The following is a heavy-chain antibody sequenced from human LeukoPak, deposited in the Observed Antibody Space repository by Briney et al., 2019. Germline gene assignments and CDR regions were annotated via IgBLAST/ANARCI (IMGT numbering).Heavy chain of an antibody. CDR3: ARGDCSSTSCSPPLY. V-gene: IGHV1-8*01. J-gene: IGHJ4*02. CDR2: MNPNSGNT. D-gene: IGHD2-2*01. CDR1: GYTFTSYD. Sequence: ASVKVSCKASGYTFTSYDINWVRQATGQGLEWMGWMNPNSGNTGYAQKFQGRVTMTRDTSTSTVYMELSSLRSEDTAVYYCARGDCSSTSCSPPLYWGQGTLVTVSS.